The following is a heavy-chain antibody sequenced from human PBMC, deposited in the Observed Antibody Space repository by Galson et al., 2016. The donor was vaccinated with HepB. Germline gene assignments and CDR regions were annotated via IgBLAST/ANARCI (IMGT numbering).Heavy chain of an antibody. CDR2: ITGDGSDT. Sequence: SLRLSCAASGFTFSRYWMSWVRQAPGKGLEWVANITGDGSDTYYVESVRGRFTISRDNAKNSLYLQMSSLGVEDTAVYYCAGMPDVWAKGPRSPSPQ. D-gene: IGHD2-2*01. V-gene: IGHV3-7*03. CDR1: GFTFSRYW. J-gene: IGHJ6*04. CDR3: AGMPDV.